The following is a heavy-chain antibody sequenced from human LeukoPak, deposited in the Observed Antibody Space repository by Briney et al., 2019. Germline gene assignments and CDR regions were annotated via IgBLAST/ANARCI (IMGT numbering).Heavy chain of an antibody. Sequence: PSETLSLTCTVFGDSVSSSNYYWAWFRQPPGKGLDWIGSLYYDGRTYYNPSLKSRVTKSVDRSENQFSLKLSSVTAADTAVYYCARGNDYGGNEDAFDIWGQGTMVTVSS. D-gene: IGHD4-23*01. CDR2: LYYDGRT. J-gene: IGHJ3*02. CDR3: ARGNDYGGNEDAFDI. V-gene: IGHV4-39*07. CDR1: GDSVSSSNYY.